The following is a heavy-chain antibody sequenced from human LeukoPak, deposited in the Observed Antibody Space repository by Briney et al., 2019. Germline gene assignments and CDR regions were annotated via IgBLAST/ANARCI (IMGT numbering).Heavy chain of an antibody. Sequence: ASVKVSCKASGYTFTSYYMHWVRQAPGQGLEWMGLINPSGGSTSYAQKFQGRVTMTRDTSTSTVCMELSSLRSEDTAVYYCARAGRGNTAMVTRPFDYWGQGTLVTVSS. V-gene: IGHV1-46*01. J-gene: IGHJ4*02. CDR2: INPSGGST. D-gene: IGHD5-18*01. CDR3: ARAGRGNTAMVTRPFDY. CDR1: GYTFTSYY.